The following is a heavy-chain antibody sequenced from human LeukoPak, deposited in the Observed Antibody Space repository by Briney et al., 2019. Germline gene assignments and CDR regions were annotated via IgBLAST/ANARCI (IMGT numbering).Heavy chain of an antibody. Sequence: SETLSLTCTVSGGSISSSSYYWGWIRQPPGKGLEWIGSIYYSGSTNYNPSLKSRVTMSVDTSKNQFSLKLSSVTAADTAVYYCAREWGGSLEYNWFDPWGQGTLVTVSS. D-gene: IGHD1-26*01. CDR2: IYYSGST. J-gene: IGHJ5*02. CDR1: GGSISSSSYY. V-gene: IGHV4-39*07. CDR3: AREWGGSLEYNWFDP.